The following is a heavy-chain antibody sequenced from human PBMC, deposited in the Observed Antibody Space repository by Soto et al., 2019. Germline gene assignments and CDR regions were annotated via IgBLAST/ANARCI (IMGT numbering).Heavy chain of an antibody. D-gene: IGHD4-17*01. V-gene: IGHV3-30*18. Sequence: QVQLVESGGGVVQPGRSLRLSCAASGFTFSSYGMHWVRQAPGKGLEWVAVISYDGSNKYYADSVKGRFTISRDNSKNPLYLQMNSLRAEDTAVYYCAKDHRLRWLPGYWGQGTLVTVSS. CDR1: GFTFSSYG. J-gene: IGHJ4*02. CDR2: ISYDGSNK. CDR3: AKDHRLRWLPGY.